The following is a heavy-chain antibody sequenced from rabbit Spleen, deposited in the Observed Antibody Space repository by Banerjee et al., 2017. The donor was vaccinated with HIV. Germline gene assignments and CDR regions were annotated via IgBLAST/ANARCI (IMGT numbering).Heavy chain of an antibody. CDR3: SRDTSSSFSSYGMDL. D-gene: IGHD1-1*01. J-gene: IGHJ6*01. CDR1: GVSFTGNSY. V-gene: IGHV1S40*01. CDR2: IDTGSSGFT. Sequence: QSLEESGGELVKPGASLTLTCIGSGVSFTGNSYMCLVRQAPGRGLEWIACIDTGSSGFTYFASWAKGRFTISKTSSTTVTLQMTSLTAADTATYFCSRDTSSSFSSYGMDLWGQGTLVTVS.